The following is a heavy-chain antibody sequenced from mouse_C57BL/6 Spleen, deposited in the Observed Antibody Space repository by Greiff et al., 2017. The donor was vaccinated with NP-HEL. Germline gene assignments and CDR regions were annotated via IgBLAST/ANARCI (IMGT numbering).Heavy chain of an antibody. Sequence: QVQLQQSGPELVKPGASVKISCKASGYAFSSSWMNWVKQRPGKGLEWIGRIYPGDGDTNYNGKFKGKATLTADKSSSTAYMQLSSLTSEDSTVYFCAREDDGYRYYFDDWGQGTTLTVSS. J-gene: IGHJ2*01. CDR3: AREDDGYRYYFDD. CDR1: GYAFSSSW. CDR2: IYPGDGDT. D-gene: IGHD2-3*01. V-gene: IGHV1-82*01.